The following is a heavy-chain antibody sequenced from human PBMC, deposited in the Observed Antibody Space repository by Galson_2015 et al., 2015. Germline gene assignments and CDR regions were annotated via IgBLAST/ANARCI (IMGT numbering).Heavy chain of an antibody. CDR3: TTSIPYSSGWYWDAFDI. CDR2: IKSKTDGGTT. J-gene: IGHJ3*02. V-gene: IGHV3-15*01. Sequence: SLRLSCAASGFTFSNAWMSWVRQAPGKGLEWVGRIKSKTDGGTTDYAAPVKGRFTISRDDSKNTLYLQMNSLKTEDTAVYYCTTSIPYSSGWYWDAFDIWGQGTMVTVSS. D-gene: IGHD6-19*01. CDR1: GFTFSNAW.